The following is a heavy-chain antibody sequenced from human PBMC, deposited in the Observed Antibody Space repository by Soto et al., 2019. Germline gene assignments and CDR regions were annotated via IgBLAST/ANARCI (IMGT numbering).Heavy chain of an antibody. V-gene: IGHV4-30-4*01. CDR2: IYYSGST. Sequence: SETLSLTCTVSGGSISSGDYYWSWIRQPPGKGLEWIGYIYYSGSTYYNPSLKSRVTISVDTSTSTAYMELSSLRSEDTAVYYCAADLSLLSYDSSGYYGWGQGTLVTVSS. CDR1: GGSISSGDYY. D-gene: IGHD3-22*01. CDR3: AADLSLLSYDSSGYYG. J-gene: IGHJ4*02.